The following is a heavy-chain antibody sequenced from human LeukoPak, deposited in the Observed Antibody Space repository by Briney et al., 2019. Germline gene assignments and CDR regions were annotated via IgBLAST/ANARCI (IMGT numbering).Heavy chain of an antibody. CDR3: ASWGFDCSSTSCYIEGHFDY. J-gene: IGHJ4*02. D-gene: IGHD2-2*02. CDR1: GGTFSSYA. V-gene: IGHV1-69*05. CDR2: IIPIFGTA. Sequence: ASVKVSCKASGGTFSSYAISWVRQAPGQGLEWMGGIIPIFGTANYAQKFQGRVTITTDESTSTAYMELSSLRSEDTAVYYCASWGFDCSSTSCYIEGHFDYWGQGTLVTVSS.